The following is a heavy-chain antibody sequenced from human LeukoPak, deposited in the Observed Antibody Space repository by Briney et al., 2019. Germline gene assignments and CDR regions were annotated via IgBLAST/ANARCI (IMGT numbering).Heavy chain of an antibody. V-gene: IGHV1-69*01. Sequence: GASVKVSCKASGGTFNSFAINWVRQAPGQGLEWMGGIIPIFGTPNYAQKFQGRVTITADESTSTAYMELRSLRSDDTAVYYCAREYSSSSHFDYWGQGTLVTVSS. D-gene: IGHD6-6*01. J-gene: IGHJ4*02. CDR2: IIPIFGTP. CDR3: AREYSSSSHFDY. CDR1: GGTFNSFA.